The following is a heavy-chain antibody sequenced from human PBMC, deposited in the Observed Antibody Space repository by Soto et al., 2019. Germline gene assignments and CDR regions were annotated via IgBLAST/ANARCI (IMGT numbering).Heavy chain of an antibody. CDR2: IYYSGST. CDR1: GGSISSGGYY. CDR3: ARGGRYCSGGSCFPRGPFDF. J-gene: IGHJ4*02. V-gene: IGHV4-31*03. Sequence: SETLSLTCTVSGGSISSGGYYWSWIRQHPGKGLEWIGYIYYSGSTYYNPSLKSRVTISVDTSKNQFSLKLSSVTAADTAVYYCARGGRYCSGGSCFPRGPFDFWGQRTVVTVSS. D-gene: IGHD2-15*01.